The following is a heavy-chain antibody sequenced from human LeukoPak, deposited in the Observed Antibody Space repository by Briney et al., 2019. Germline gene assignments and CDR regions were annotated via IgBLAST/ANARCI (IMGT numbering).Heavy chain of an antibody. CDR1: GASISGGGYY. Sequence: SETLSLTCTVSGASISGGGYYWNWIRQHPGRGLEWIGYISYSGSTYYNPSLKSRLTISEDTSKNQFSLNLSFVTAADTAVYYCASLLMVRGVISVDYWGQGTLVTVSS. D-gene: IGHD3-10*01. CDR2: ISYSGST. V-gene: IGHV4-31*03. J-gene: IGHJ4*02. CDR3: ASLLMVRGVISVDY.